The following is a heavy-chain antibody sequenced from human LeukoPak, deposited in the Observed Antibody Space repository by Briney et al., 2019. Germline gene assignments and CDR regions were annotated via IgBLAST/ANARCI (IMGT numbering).Heavy chain of an antibody. V-gene: IGHV3-23*01. CDR1: GFTFSSYA. Sequence: GGSLRLSCAASGFTFSSYAMSWVRQAPGKGLEWVSAISGSGGSTYYADSVKGRFTISRDNSKNTLYLQMNSLRAEDTAVYYCARDGDIVGATTPLDYWGQGTLVTVSS. J-gene: IGHJ4*02. CDR3: ARDGDIVGATTPLDY. CDR2: ISGSGGST. D-gene: IGHD1-26*01.